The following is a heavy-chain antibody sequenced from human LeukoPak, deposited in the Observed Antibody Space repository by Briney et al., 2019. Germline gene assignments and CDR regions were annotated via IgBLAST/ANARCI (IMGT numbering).Heavy chain of an antibody. Sequence: GGSLRLSCAASGFTFSNYWMSWVRQAPGKGLEWVANIKQDGSAKYYVDSVKGRFTISRDNAKNSLYLQMNGLRAEDTAVYYCARRHASSSRDYWGQGTLVTVSS. D-gene: IGHD6-6*01. CDR2: IKQDGSAK. V-gene: IGHV3-7*01. J-gene: IGHJ4*02. CDR3: ARRHASSSRDY. CDR1: GFTFSNYW.